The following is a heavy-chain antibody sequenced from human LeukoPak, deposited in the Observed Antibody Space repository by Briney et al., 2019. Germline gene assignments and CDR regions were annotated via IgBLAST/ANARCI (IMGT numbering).Heavy chain of an antibody. J-gene: IGHJ4*02. CDR1: EFTFSNYW. Sequence: GGSLRLSCAASEFTFSNYWIHWVRQAPGKGLVWVSRINSDGSGTNYADSVKGRFTISRVNSNNTSYLQMKSLRAEDTAVYYCAREVGSGNSDRYFDYWGQGTLVTVSS. V-gene: IGHV3-74*01. CDR2: INSDGSGT. D-gene: IGHD3-10*01. CDR3: AREVGSGNSDRYFDY.